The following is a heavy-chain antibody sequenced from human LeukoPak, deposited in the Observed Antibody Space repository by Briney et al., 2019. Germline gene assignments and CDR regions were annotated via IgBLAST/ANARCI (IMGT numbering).Heavy chain of an antibody. J-gene: IGHJ4*02. V-gene: IGHV4-31*03. D-gene: IGHD4-11*01. CDR2: IYYSGST. CDR3: ARELRLTTAYYFDY. CDR1: GGSISSGDYY. Sequence: PSETLSLTCTVSGGSISSGDYYWSWIRQHPGKGLESIGYIYYSGSTYYNPSLKSRVTISVDTSKNQFSLKLNSVTAADTAVYYCARELRLTTAYYFDYWGQGTLVTVSS.